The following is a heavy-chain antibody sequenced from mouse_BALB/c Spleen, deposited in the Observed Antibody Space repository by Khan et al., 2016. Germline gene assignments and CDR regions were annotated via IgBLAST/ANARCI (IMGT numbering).Heavy chain of an antibody. CDR3: ARLGQLLYFDY. CDR2: INPDSSTI. D-gene: IGHD2-1*01. Sequence: EVKLLESGGGLVQPGGSLKLSCAASGFDFSRYWMSWVRQAPGKGLEWIGEINPDSSTINYTPSLKDKFIISRDNAKNTLYLQMSKVRSEDTTLYYCARLGQLLYFDYGGQGTTLTVSS. CDR1: GFDFSRYW. V-gene: IGHV4-1*02. J-gene: IGHJ2*01.